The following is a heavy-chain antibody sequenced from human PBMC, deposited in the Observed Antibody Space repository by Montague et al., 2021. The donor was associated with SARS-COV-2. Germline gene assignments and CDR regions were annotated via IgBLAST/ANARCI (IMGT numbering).Heavy chain of an antibody. CDR1: GDSITNNYY. D-gene: IGHD2-21*01. CDR2: IYHSRTT. CDR3: ASGHIVASNRAFDY. Sequence: SETLSLTCTVSGDSITNNYYCWRTRQPPGKGLEWIGTIYHSRTTYYNPSIKSRVNISVDTTNNQLSVKLTSVTAADTAAYYCASGHIVASNRAFDYWGQGTLVTVSS. V-gene: IGHV4-38-2*02. J-gene: IGHJ4*02.